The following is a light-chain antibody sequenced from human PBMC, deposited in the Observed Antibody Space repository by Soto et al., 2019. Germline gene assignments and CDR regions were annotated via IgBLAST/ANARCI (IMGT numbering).Light chain of an antibody. J-gene: IGKJ1*01. CDR2: DTS. Sequence: EIVLTQSPVTLSLSPGERATLSCRASQSVSNYLAWYQQKPGQAPRLLIYDTSTRATGIPARFSGSGSGTDFTLTVSSLEPEDLAVYYCQQRSSWPPWTFGQGTKVEIK. CDR1: QSVSNY. CDR3: QQRSSWPPWT. V-gene: IGKV3-11*01.